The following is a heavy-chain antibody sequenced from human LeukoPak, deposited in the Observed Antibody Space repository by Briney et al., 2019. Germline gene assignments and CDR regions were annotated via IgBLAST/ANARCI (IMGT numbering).Heavy chain of an antibody. CDR2: ISGSGGST. Sequence: PGGSLRLSCVASGFTFSRYAMHWVRQAPGKGLEWVSAISGSGGSTYYADSVKGRFTISRDNSKNTLYLQMNSLRAEDTAVYYCAPSSDVGNWGQGTLVTVSS. CDR3: APSSDVGN. J-gene: IGHJ4*02. CDR1: GFTFSRYA. V-gene: IGHV3-23*01. D-gene: IGHD6-19*01.